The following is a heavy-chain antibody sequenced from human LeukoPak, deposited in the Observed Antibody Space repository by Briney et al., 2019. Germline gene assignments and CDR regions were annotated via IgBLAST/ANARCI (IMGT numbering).Heavy chain of an antibody. CDR1: GYTFTVYY. CDR2: INPSGGSR. Sequence: ASVKVSCKASGYTFTVYYMHWERQAPGQGLEWMGIINPSGGSRSYAKKFQVRVTMTRDTSTSTVYMELSSLRSEDTAVYYCARLGITGTIGDYWGQGNLVIVSS. V-gene: IGHV1-46*01. D-gene: IGHD1-7*01. CDR3: ARLGITGTIGDY. J-gene: IGHJ4*02.